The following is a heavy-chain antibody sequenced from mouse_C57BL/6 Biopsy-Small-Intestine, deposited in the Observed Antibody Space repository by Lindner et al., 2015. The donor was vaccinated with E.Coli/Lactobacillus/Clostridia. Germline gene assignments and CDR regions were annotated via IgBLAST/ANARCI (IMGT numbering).Heavy chain of an antibody. CDR1: GYSFTDYN. CDR3: AREILSYAMDY. CDR2: INPNYGTT. Sequence: VQLQESGPELVKPGASVKISCKASGYSFTDYNMNWVKQSNGKSLEWIGVINPNYGTTSYNQKFKGKATLTVDKSSSTAHMELRSLTSEDSAVYYCAREILSYAMDYWGQGTSVTVSS. J-gene: IGHJ4*01. V-gene: IGHV1-39*01.